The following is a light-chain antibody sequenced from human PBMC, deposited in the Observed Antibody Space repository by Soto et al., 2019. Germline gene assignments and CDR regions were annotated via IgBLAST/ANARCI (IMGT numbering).Light chain of an antibody. CDR1: QSVGDK. V-gene: IGKV3D-11*02. CDR3: QQSYSGQLT. Sequence: EIVLTRSPVTLSLTPGERATLSCRASQSVGDKLAWYQQKPGQAPRLLIYGASSRPTGIPARFSGSGGGTEFTLTITSLQPEDSATYYCQQSYSGQLTFGPGTKVDI. CDR2: GAS. J-gene: IGKJ3*01.